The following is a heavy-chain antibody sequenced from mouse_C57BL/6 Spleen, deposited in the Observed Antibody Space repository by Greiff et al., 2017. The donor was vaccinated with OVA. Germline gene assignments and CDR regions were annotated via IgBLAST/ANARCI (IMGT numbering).Heavy chain of an antibody. CDR3: ARRRDYYSNYDAMDY. D-gene: IGHD2-5*01. Sequence: QVTLKVSGPGILQSSQTLSLTCSFSGFSLSTSGMGVSWIRQPSGKGLEWLAQIYWDDDKRDNPSLKSRLTISKDTSRNQVFLKITSVDTADTATYYGARRRDYYSNYDAMDYWGQGTSVTVSS. V-gene: IGHV8-12*01. J-gene: IGHJ4*01. CDR1: GFSLSTSGMG. CDR2: IYWDDDK.